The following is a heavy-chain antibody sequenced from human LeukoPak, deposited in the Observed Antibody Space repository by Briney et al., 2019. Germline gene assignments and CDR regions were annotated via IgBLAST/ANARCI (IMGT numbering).Heavy chain of an antibody. D-gene: IGHD4-17*01. V-gene: IGHV1-46*01. J-gene: IGHJ5*02. CDR1: GYTFTSYY. CDR3: ARDSSDGDYEVGLDP. Sequence: ASVKVSCKASGYTFTSYYMHWVRQAPGQGLEWMGIINPSGGSTSYAQKFQGRVIMTRDTSTSTVYMELSSLRSEDTAVYYCARDSSDGDYEVGLDPWGQGTLVTVSS. CDR2: INPSGGST.